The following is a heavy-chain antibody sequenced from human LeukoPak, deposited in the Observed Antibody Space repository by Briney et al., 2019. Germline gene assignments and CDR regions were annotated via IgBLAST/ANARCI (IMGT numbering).Heavy chain of an antibody. CDR2: IYTSGST. CDR3: ARLSPQYSSSWYGY. CDR1: GGSISSGSYY. D-gene: IGHD6-13*01. Sequence: SETLSLTCTVSGGSISSGSYYWSWIRQPAGKGLEWIGRIYTSGSTNYNPSLKSRVTISVDTSKNQFSLKLSSVTAADTAVYYCARLSPQYSSSWYGYWGQGTLVTVSS. V-gene: IGHV4-61*02. J-gene: IGHJ4*02.